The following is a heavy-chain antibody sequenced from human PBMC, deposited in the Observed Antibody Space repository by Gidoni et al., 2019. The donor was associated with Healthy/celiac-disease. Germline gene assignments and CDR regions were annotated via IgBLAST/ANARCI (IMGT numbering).Heavy chain of an antibody. D-gene: IGHD1-7*01. J-gene: IGHJ6*02. V-gene: IGHV3-48*01. CDR3: ARGGELLYYYYGMDV. CDR1: GFTFSSYS. Sequence: EVQLVESGGGLVQPGGSLRLSCAASGFTFSSYSMNWVRQAPGKGLEWVSYISSSSSTIYYADSVKGRFTISRDNAKNSLYLQMNSLRAEDTAVYYCARGGELLYYYYGMDVWGQGTTVTVSS. CDR2: ISSSSSTI.